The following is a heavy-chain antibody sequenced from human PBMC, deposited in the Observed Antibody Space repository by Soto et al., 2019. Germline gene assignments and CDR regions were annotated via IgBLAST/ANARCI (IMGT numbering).Heavy chain of an antibody. CDR3: XXXXTPNWNYPGMDV. D-gene: IGHD1-1*01. V-gene: IGHV3-64D*06. J-gene: IGHJ6*02. Sequence: EVQLVESGGGLVQPGGSLTLSCSASGFSFSSYAIHWVRQAPGKGLEYVAVIASHGGXXXYSDSVKGRXTTXRXNSXXXXXXXXXXXXXXXXXXXXXXXXXTPNWNYPGMDVWGQGTTVTVSS. CDR2: IASHGGXX. CDR1: GFSFSSYA.